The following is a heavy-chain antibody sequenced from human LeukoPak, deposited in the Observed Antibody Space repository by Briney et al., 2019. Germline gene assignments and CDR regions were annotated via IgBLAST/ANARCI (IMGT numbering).Heavy chain of an antibody. D-gene: IGHD3-22*01. CDR2: ISAYNGNT. V-gene: IGHV1-18*01. Sequence: ASVKVSCKASGYTFTSYGISRVRQAPGQGLEWMGWISAYNGNTNYAQKLQGRVTMTTDTSTSTAYMELRSLRSDDTAVYYCARDSSVNTYYYDSSGYAEFDYWGQGTLVTVSS. CDR3: ARDSSVNTYYYDSSGYAEFDY. J-gene: IGHJ4*02. CDR1: GYTFTSYG.